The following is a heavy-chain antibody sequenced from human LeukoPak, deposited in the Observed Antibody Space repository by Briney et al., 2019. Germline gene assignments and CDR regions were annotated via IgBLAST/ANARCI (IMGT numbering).Heavy chain of an antibody. D-gene: IGHD5-12*01. J-gene: IGHJ4*02. Sequence: HWASVKVSCKASGYTFTSYAMHWVRQAPGQRLEWMGWINAGNGNTKYSQKFQGRVTITRDTSASTAYMELSSLRSEDTAVYYCARDRNIVAPFDYWGQGTLVTVSS. CDR3: ARDRNIVAPFDY. CDR2: INAGNGNT. V-gene: IGHV1-3*01. CDR1: GYTFTSYA.